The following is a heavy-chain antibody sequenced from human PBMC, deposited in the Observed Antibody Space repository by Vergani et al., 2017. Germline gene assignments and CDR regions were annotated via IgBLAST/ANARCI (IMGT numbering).Heavy chain of an antibody. CDR3: ARGYGRHLLYGSGSYRPLYFDY. D-gene: IGHD3-10*01. J-gene: IGHJ4*02. Sequence: QVQLVQSGAEVKKPGSSVKVSCKASGGTFSSYAISWVRQAPGQGLEWMGGIIPIFGTANYAQKFQGRVTITADKSTSTAYMELNSLRAEDTAVYYCARGYGRHLLYGSGSYRPLYFDYWGQGTLVTVSS. CDR2: IIPIFGTA. V-gene: IGHV1-69*06. CDR1: GGTFSSYA.